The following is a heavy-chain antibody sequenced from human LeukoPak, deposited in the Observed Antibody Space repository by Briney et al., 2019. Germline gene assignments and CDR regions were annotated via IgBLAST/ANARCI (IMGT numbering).Heavy chain of an antibody. J-gene: IGHJ4*02. CDR1: GFTFSSYW. CDR2: ISSSSSYI. V-gene: IGHV3-21*01. Sequence: PGGSLRLSCAASGFTFSSYWMSWVRQAPGKGLEWVSSISSSSSYIYYADSVKGRFTISRDNAKNSLYLQMNSLRAEDTAVYYCATGIAAAGVDYWGQGTLVTVSS. CDR3: ATGIAAAGVDY. D-gene: IGHD6-13*01.